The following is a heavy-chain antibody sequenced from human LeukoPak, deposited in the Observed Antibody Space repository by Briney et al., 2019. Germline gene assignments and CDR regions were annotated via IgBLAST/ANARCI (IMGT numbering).Heavy chain of an antibody. CDR3: ARDFPPPRGSGIDY. V-gene: IGHV1-2*02. CDR1: GYTFTGYC. CDR2: INPNSGGT. Sequence: ASVKVSCKASGYTFTGYCMHWVRQAPGQGLEWMGWINPNSGGTNYAQKFQGRVTMTRDTSISTAYMELSRLRSDDTAVYYCARDFPPPRGSGIDYWGQGTLVTVSS. J-gene: IGHJ4*02. D-gene: IGHD3-10*01.